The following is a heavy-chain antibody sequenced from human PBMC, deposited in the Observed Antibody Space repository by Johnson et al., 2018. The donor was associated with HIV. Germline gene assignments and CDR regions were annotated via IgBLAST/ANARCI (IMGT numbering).Heavy chain of an antibody. CDR2: ISYDGKST. V-gene: IGHV3-30*04. CDR3: AKGHHLLSIAARPYKSIDI. D-gene: IGHD6-6*01. Sequence: QVQLVESGGGVVQPGRSLRLSCAASGFTFSSYAMHWVRQAPGKGLEWVAVISYDGKSTYYADSVKGRFTISRDNSKNTLYLQMNSLRAEDTAVYYCAKGHHLLSIAARPYKSIDIGGQGTMVTVSS. J-gene: IGHJ3*02. CDR1: GFTFSSYA.